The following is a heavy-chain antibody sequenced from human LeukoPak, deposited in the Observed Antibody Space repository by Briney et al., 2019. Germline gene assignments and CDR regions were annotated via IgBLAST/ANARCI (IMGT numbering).Heavy chain of an antibody. J-gene: IGHJ3*02. CDR2: IYYSGST. CDR3: ARNPWYDWNQHAFDI. D-gene: IGHD1-1*01. CDR1: GGSLSSGDYY. Sequence: SETLSLTCTVSGGSLSSGDYYWSWIRQPPGKGLEWIGYIYYSGSTYYNPSLKSRVTISVDTSKNQFSLKLSSVTAADTAVYYCARNPWYDWNQHAFDIWGQGTMVTVSS. V-gene: IGHV4-30-4*08.